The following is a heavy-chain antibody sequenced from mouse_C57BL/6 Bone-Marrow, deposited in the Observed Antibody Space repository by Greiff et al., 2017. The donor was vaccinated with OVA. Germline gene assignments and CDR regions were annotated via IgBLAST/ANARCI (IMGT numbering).Heavy chain of an antibody. V-gene: IGHV1-64*01. Sequence: QVQLQQPGAELVKPGASVKLSCKASGYTFTSYWMHWVKQRPGQGLEWIGMIHPNSGSTNYNEKFKSKATLTVAKSSSTAYMQLSSLTSEDSAVYYCAGSYYSNRYYFDYGGQGTTLTGSA. CDR3: AGSYYSNRYYFDY. CDR2: IHPNSGST. J-gene: IGHJ2*01. CDR1: GYTFTSYW. D-gene: IGHD2-5*01.